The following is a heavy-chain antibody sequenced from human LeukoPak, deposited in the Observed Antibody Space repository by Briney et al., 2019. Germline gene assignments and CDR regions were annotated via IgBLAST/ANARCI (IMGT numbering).Heavy chain of an antibody. Sequence: PSETLSLTCAVYGGSFSGYYWSWIRQPPGKGLEWIGEINHSGSTNYNPSLKSRVTISVDTSKNQFSLKLSSVTAADTAVYYCARGLPPYDFWSGYYRMHFEYWGQGTVVTVSS. CDR2: INHSGST. J-gene: IGHJ4*02. CDR1: GGSFSGYY. V-gene: IGHV4-34*01. D-gene: IGHD3-3*01. CDR3: ARGLPPYDFWSGYYRMHFEY.